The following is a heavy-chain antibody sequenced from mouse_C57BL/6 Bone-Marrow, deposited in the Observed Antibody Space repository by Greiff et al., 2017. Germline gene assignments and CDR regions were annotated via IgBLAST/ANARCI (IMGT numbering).Heavy chain of an antibody. CDR3: ARSQVVYFDY. Sequence: EVQGVESGGGLVQPGGSLSLSCAASGFTFTDYYMSWVRQPPGKALEWLGFIRNKANRYTTEYSASVKGRFTISRDNSQSILYLQMNALRAEDSATYYCARSQVVYFDYWGQGTTLTVSS. CDR2: IRNKANRYTT. D-gene: IGHD1-1*01. J-gene: IGHJ2*01. CDR1: GFTFTDYY. V-gene: IGHV7-3*01.